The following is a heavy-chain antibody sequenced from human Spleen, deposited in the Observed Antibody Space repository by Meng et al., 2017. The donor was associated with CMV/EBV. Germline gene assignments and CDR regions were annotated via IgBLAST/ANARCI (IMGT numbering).Heavy chain of an antibody. V-gene: IGHV3-15*05. CDR3: TTVPVMCYTDTCYRGLDV. CDR2: IKSKTDGGKT. Sequence: GESLKISCAASGFTFSNAWMSWVRQAPGKGLEWVGRIKSKTDGGKTDYAAPVKGRFSISRDDSKNTLYLQMNSLKIEDTAVYYCTTVPVMCYTDTCYRGLDVWGPGTTVTVSS. J-gene: IGHJ6*02. D-gene: IGHD3-16*02. CDR1: GFTFSNAW.